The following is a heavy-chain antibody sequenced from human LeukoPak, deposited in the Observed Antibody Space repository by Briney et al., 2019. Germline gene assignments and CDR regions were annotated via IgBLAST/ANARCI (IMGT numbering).Heavy chain of an antibody. D-gene: IGHD1-26*01. V-gene: IGHV1-2*02. J-gene: IGHJ4*02. CDR1: GYTFTGYY. CDR2: INPTSGGT. CDR3: ARDLIVGANPFDY. Sequence: GASVKVSCKASGYTFTGYYMHWVRQAPGQGLEWMGGINPTSGGTNYAQKFQGRATMTRDTSISTAYMELSRLRSDDTAVYYCARDLIVGANPFDYWGQGTLVTVSS.